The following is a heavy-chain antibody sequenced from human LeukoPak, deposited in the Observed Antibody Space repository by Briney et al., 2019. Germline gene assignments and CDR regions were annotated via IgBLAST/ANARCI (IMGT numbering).Heavy chain of an antibody. CDR2: INHSGST. CDR1: GGSFSGYY. V-gene: IGHV4-34*01. CDR3: ARLDALAYCGGDCYSDAFDI. Sequence: SETLSLTCAVYGGSFSGYYWSWIRQPPGKGLEWIGEINHSGSTNYNPSLKSRVTISVDTSKNQFSLKLSSVTAADTAVYYCARLDALAYCGGDCYSDAFDIWGQGTMVTVSS. J-gene: IGHJ3*02. D-gene: IGHD2-21*02.